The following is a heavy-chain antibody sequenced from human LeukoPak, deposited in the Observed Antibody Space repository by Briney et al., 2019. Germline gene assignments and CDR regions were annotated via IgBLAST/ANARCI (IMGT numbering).Heavy chain of an antibody. Sequence: SETLSLTCAVYGGSFSGYYWSWIRQPPGKGLEWIGEINHSGSTNYNPSLKSRVTISVDTSKNQFSLKLSSVTAVDTAVYYCARAGYCSGGSCLDAFDIWGQGTMVTVSS. CDR2: INHSGST. V-gene: IGHV4-34*01. D-gene: IGHD2-15*01. CDR1: GGSFSGYY. J-gene: IGHJ3*02. CDR3: ARAGYCSGGSCLDAFDI.